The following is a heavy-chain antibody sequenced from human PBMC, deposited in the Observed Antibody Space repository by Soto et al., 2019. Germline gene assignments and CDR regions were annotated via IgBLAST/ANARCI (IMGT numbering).Heavy chain of an antibody. CDR2: IWYDGSNK. J-gene: IGHJ5*02. CDR3: ARESVGWFDP. CDR1: GLTFNSYG. V-gene: IGHV3-33*01. Sequence: QVQLVESGGVVVQPGRSLRLSCAASGLTFNSYGMHWVRQAPGKGLEWVAAIWYDGSNKYYADSVKGRFTISRDNSKNTLYLEMNSLRAEDTAVYYCARESVGWFDPWGQGTLVTVSS.